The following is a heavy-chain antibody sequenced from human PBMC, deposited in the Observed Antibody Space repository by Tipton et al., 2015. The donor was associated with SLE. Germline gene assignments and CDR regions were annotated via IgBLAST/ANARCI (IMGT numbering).Heavy chain of an antibody. CDR2: IIDSGST. J-gene: IGHJ4*02. Sequence: TLSLTCAVYGGSFSGYYWSWIRQPPGKGLEWIGEIIDSGSTNYNPPLKGRVTISVETSENQVSLKLTSVTAADTAVYYCARGYGDTGYWGQGTLVIVSS. V-gene: IGHV4-34*01. CDR3: ARGYGDTGY. CDR1: GGSFSGYY. D-gene: IGHD4-17*01.